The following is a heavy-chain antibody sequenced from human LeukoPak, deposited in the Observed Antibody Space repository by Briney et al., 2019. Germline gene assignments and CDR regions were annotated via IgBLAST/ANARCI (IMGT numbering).Heavy chain of an antibody. J-gene: IGHJ5*02. V-gene: IGHV1-69*05. CDR2: IIPIFGTA. CDR1: GGTFISYA. D-gene: IGHD5-18*01. CDR3: ARSMGYSYGYDWFDP. Sequence: SVKVSCKASGGTFISYAISWVRQAPGQGLEWMGGIIPIFGTANYAQKFQGRVTITTDESTSTAYMELSSLRSEDTAVYYCARSMGYSYGYDWFDPWGQGTLVTVSS.